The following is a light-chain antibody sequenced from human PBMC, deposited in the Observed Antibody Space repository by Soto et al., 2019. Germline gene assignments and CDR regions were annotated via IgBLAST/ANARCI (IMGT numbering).Light chain of an antibody. J-gene: IGKJ2*01. CDR1: QSISSY. V-gene: IGKV1-39*01. Sequence: DIQMTQSPSSLSASVGDRVTITCRASQSISSYLNWYQQKPGKAPKLLIYAASSLQSGVPSMFSGSGSGTDFTLTISSLQPEDCATYYCQQSYSTPYTFGQGTKLEIK. CDR2: AAS. CDR3: QQSYSTPYT.